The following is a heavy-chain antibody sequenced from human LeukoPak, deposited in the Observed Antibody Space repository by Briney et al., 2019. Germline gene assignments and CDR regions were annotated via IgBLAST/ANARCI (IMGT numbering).Heavy chain of an antibody. Sequence: PSETLSLTCTVSGDSIGSSSYYWGWIRQPPGNGLEWIGSIYYSGNTYYNPPLKSRVTISVDTSKNEFSLRLSSVTAADTAVYYCARDLERDGMDVWGQGTTVTVSS. J-gene: IGHJ6*02. CDR1: GDSIGSSSYY. D-gene: IGHD1-1*01. CDR2: IYYSGNT. V-gene: IGHV4-39*02. CDR3: ARDLERDGMDV.